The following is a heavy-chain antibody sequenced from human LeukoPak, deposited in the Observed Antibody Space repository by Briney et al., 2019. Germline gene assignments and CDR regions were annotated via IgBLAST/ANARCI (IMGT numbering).Heavy chain of an antibody. D-gene: IGHD4-23*01. CDR2: INPSGGST. J-gene: IGHJ3*02. V-gene: IGHV1-46*01. Sequence: ASVKVSCKASGYTFTTYYAHWVRQAPGRGLEWMGIINPSGGSTTYAQKFRGRLTMTRDMSTSTVYMELSSLRSEDTAVYYCARSLIDYGGSYDAFDIWGQGTMVTISS. CDR3: ARSLIDYGGSYDAFDI. CDR1: GYTFTTYY.